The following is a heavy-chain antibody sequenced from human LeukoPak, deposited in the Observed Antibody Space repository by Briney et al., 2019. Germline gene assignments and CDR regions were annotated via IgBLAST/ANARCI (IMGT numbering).Heavy chain of an antibody. J-gene: IGHJ4*02. CDR2: IYWDDDK. V-gene: IGHV2-5*02. CDR1: GFSLSPSAVA. D-gene: IGHD4-17*01. Sequence: SGPTLVNPTQTLTLTFTFSGFSLSPSAVAVGWILHPPGKALQRLAFIYWDDDKHYSPSLKSRLTNTKDNSKNQVVLTITNMDPVDTATYYCAHREVYGDYSAYWGQGTLVTVSS. CDR3: AHREVYGDYSAY.